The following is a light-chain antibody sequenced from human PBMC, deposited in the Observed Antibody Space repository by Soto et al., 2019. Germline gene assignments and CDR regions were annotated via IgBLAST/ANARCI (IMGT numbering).Light chain of an antibody. Sequence: QSALTQPRSVSGSPGQSVAISCTGTNSNLGDYNYVSWHQQHPGKAPKLMISDVSKRPSGVPDRFSGSKSGNTASLTISGLQAEDEADYYCCSSAGTYTYVFGTGTKVTVL. CDR2: DVS. CDR3: CSSAGTYTYV. CDR1: NSNLGDYNY. V-gene: IGLV2-11*01. J-gene: IGLJ1*01.